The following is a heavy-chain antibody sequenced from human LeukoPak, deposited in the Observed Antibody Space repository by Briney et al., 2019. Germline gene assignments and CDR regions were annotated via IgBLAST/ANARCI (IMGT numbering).Heavy chain of an antibody. Sequence: SETLSLTCSVSGGSITNNYWCWIRQPPGKGLEWIGYIYYNGSTNYNPSLKSRVTISVDTSKIQFSLKLSSVAAADTAVYYCARTYYDILTGYYIPLDFWGQGTTVTVSS. J-gene: IGHJ6*02. CDR1: GGSITNNY. D-gene: IGHD3-9*01. V-gene: IGHV4-59*08. CDR3: ARTYYDILTGYYIPLDF. CDR2: IYYNGST.